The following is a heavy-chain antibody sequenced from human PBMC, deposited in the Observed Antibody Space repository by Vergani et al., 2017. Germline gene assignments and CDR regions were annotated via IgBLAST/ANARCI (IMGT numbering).Heavy chain of an antibody. J-gene: IGHJ6*02. Sequence: QVQLQESGPGLVKPSQTLSLTCSVSGASISSGTYYWTWIRQPAGKGLEWIGRIYISESPIYNPSLKSRVTMSLDTSKNQFSLKLRSVTAADTAVYFCARVMYRDEASTGYRLEGMDIWGQGTTVTISS. V-gene: IGHV4-61*02. CDR3: ARVMYRDEASTGYRLEGMDI. D-gene: IGHD3-9*01. CDR2: IYISESP. CDR1: GASISSGTYY.